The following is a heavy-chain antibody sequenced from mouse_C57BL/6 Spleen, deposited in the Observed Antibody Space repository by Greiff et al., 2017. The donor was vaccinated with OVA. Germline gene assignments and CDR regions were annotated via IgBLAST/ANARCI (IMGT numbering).Heavy chain of an antibody. V-gene: IGHV5-17*01. J-gene: IGHJ2*01. CDR1: GFTFSDYG. CDR2: ISSGSSTI. Sequence: EVQRVESGGGLVKPGGSLKLSCAASGFTFSDYGMHWVRQAPEKGLEWVAYISSGSSTIYYADTVKGRFTISRDNAKNTLFLQLTSLGSEDTAMYYSARGMVTTPYYFDYWGQGTTLTVSS. CDR3: ARGMVTTPYYFDY. D-gene: IGHD2-2*01.